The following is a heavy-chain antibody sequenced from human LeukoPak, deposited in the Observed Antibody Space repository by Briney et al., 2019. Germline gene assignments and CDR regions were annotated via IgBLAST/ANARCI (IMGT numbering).Heavy chain of an antibody. CDR3: ARDYYYDGGRDAFDL. V-gene: IGHV1-18*01. CDR2: ISAYNGNT. J-gene: IGHJ3*01. Sequence: ASVKVSCKASGYTFTNYGVSWVRQAPGQGLEWMGWISAYNGNTNYAQILQGRVTLTTDTSTSTAYMELRSLRSDDTAMYYGARDYYYDGGRDAFDLWGQGTMVTVSS. D-gene: IGHD3-22*01. CDR1: GYTFTNYG.